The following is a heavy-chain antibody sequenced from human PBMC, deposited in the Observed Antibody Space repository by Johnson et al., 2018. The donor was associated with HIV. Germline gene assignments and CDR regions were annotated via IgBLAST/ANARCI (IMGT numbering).Heavy chain of an antibody. CDR1: GFTFSDYY. V-gene: IGHV3-11*04. Sequence: QVQLVESGGGLVKPGGSLRLSCAASGFTFSDYYMSWIRQGPGKGLEWVAYSSSSGITIYHADSVKGRFTISRDNAKNSLYLQMNSLRAEDTAVYYCASRTGWDAFDIWGQGTMVTVSS. CDR2: SSSSGITI. J-gene: IGHJ3*02. CDR3: ASRTGWDAFDI. D-gene: IGHD7-27*01.